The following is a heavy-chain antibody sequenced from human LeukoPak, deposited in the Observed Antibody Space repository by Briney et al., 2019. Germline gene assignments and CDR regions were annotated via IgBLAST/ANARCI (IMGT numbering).Heavy chain of an antibody. V-gene: IGHV4-59*08. D-gene: IGHD1-26*01. CDR1: GGSISRYY. CDR3: ARHGGSYSFDY. CDR2: IYNSGST. J-gene: IGHJ4*02. Sequence: SETLSLTCTVSGGSISRYYWSWIRQPPGKGLEWIGYIYNSGSTNYNPSLQSRVTISVDTSKNQFSLKLSSATAADTAVYYCARHGGSYSFDYWGQGTLVTVSS.